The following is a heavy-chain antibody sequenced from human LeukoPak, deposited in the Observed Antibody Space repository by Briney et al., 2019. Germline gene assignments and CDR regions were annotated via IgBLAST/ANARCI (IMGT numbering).Heavy chain of an antibody. D-gene: IGHD3-10*01. CDR1: NGSISSYH. Sequence: SETLSLTCTVSNGSISSYHWSWVRQPPGKGLEWIGYILTSGTTNYNPSLKSRLTISVDTSKNRFTLKLSSVTAADTAVYYCARLRVSGSYLYYFDYWGQGTLVTVSS. CDR2: ILTSGTT. CDR3: ARLRVSGSYLYYFDY. V-gene: IGHV4-4*09. J-gene: IGHJ4*02.